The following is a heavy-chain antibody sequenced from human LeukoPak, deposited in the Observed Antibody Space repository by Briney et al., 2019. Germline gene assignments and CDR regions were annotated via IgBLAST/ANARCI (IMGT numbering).Heavy chain of an antibody. CDR3: ARDYYDSSGSKFWDY. V-gene: IGHV3-21*01. CDR1: GFTFSSYS. D-gene: IGHD3-22*01. Sequence: GGSLRLSCAASGFTFSSYSMNWVRQAPGKGMEWVSSISSSSSYIYYADSVKGRFTISRDNAKNSLYLQMNSLRAEDTAVYYCARDYYDSSGSKFWDYWGQGTLVTVSS. CDR2: ISSSSSYI. J-gene: IGHJ4*02.